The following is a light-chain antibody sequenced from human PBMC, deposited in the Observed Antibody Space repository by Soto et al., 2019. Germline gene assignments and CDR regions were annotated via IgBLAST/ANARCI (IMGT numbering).Light chain of an antibody. CDR3: QQSYSTPWT. CDR2: TAS. J-gene: IGKJ1*01. Sequence: DIQMTQSPSSLSASVGDRVTITCRTSQSISNYLNWYQQKPGKAPKLLIYTASSLQSGVPSRFSGSGSWTDFTLTINTLQPEDFATYYCQQSYSTPWTCGQGTNVDI. V-gene: IGKV1-39*01. CDR1: QSISNY.